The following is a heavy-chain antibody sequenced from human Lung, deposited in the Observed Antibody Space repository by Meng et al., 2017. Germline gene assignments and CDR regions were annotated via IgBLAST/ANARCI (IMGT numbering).Heavy chain of an antibody. CDR1: GYNFARYW. D-gene: IGHD6-13*01. J-gene: IGHJ4*02. V-gene: IGHV1-2*06. Sequence: QWVDCGAEVGNAGDSGKVSCKLSGYNFARYWLHWVRRAPGQGLEWMGRIDPKSGATHYAQRFQGRVTMTGDTSISTAYMELSGLRSDDTAMYYCARDEDISAAGKLFGDYWGQGTLVTVSS. CDR2: IDPKSGAT. CDR3: ARDEDISAAGKLFGDY.